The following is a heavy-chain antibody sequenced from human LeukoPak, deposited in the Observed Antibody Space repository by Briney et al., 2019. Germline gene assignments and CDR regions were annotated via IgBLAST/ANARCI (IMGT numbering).Heavy chain of an antibody. Sequence: ASVKVSCKASGYTFTGYYMHWVRQAPGQGLEWMGWINPNSGGTNYAQKFQGRVTMTRDTSISTAYMELSRLRSDDTAVYYCASVYSSSGYYYMDVWGKGTTVTVSS. CDR2: INPNSGGT. CDR1: GYTFTGYY. V-gene: IGHV1-2*02. CDR3: ASVYSSSGYYYMDV. D-gene: IGHD6-13*01. J-gene: IGHJ6*03.